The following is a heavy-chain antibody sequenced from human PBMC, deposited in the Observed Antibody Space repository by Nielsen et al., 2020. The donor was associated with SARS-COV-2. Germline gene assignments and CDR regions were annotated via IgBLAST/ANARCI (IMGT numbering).Heavy chain of an antibody. CDR3: ARDYRQLVPSYYYYGMDV. D-gene: IGHD6-13*01. CDR1: CYTFTSYV. J-gene: IGHJ6*02. V-gene: IGHV1-18*01. CDR2: ISAYNGNT. Sequence: SLKVSCMASCYTFTSYVISWVRQAPRQGLEWMGWISAYNGNTNYAQKLQGRVTMTTDTSTSTAYMELRSLRSDDTAVYYCARDYRQLVPSYYYYGMDVWGQGTTVTVSS.